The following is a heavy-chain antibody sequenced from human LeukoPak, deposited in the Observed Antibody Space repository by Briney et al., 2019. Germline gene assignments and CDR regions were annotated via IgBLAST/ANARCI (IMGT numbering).Heavy chain of an antibody. CDR1: GYTFTNYG. CDR2: ISPYNGNT. J-gene: IGHJ4*02. V-gene: IGHV1-18*04. CDR3: ARAGPGSGWYFDY. Sequence: GASVKVSCKASGYTFTNYGISWVRQAPGQGPEWMGWISPYNGNTRYAQKFQGRVAMTTDTSTTTAYMELRGLRFNDTAVYYCARAGPGSGWYFDYWGQGTLVTVSS. D-gene: IGHD6-19*01.